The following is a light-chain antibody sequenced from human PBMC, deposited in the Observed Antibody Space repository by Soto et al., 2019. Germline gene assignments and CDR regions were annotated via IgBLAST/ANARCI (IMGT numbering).Light chain of an antibody. Sequence: IQMTQSPSSLSASVGDRVTITCRASQSIRTWLAWYQQKPGKAPKVLISKASTLQSGIPSRFSGSGSETDFTLTISSLQPDDFATYYCQQYDTNSPTFGQGTKVDIK. CDR3: QQYDTNSPT. CDR2: KAS. J-gene: IGKJ1*01. V-gene: IGKV1-5*03. CDR1: QSIRTW.